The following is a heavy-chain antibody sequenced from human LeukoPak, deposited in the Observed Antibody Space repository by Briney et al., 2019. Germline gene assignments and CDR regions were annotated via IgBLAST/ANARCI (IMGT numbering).Heavy chain of an antibody. CDR1: GFTFSNYG. Sequence: AGGSLRLSCATSGFTFSNYGMHWVRQAPGKGLEWVAVIWYDGSNKYYADSVKGRFTISRDNSKNTLYLQMNSLRAEATAIYYCAKDAARVLWFGELSILRRAYFDYWGQGTLVTVSS. CDR3: AKDAARVLWFGELSILRRAYFDY. D-gene: IGHD3-10*01. V-gene: IGHV3-33*06. CDR2: IWYDGSNK. J-gene: IGHJ4*02.